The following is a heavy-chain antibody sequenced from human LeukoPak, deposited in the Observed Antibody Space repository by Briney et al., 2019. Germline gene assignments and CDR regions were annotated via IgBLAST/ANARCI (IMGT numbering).Heavy chain of an antibody. V-gene: IGHV3-30*18. D-gene: IGHD6-6*01. Sequence: GGSLRLSCAASGFTFSSYGMHWVRQAPGKGLEWVAVISYDGSNKYYADSVKGRFTISRDNSKNTLYLQMNSLRAEDMAVYYCAKDLYSSSNPWGQGTLVTVSS. CDR2: ISYDGSNK. J-gene: IGHJ5*02. CDR1: GFTFSSYG. CDR3: AKDLYSSSNP.